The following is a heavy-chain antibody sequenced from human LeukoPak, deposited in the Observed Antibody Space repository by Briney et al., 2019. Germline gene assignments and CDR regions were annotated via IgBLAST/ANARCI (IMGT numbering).Heavy chain of an antibody. CDR1: GGSISSSRYY. J-gene: IGHJ6*03. V-gene: IGHV4-39*07. Sequence: PSETLSLTCTVSGGSISSSRYYWGWIRQPPGKGLEWIGSIYYSGSTNYNPSLKSRVTISVDTSKNQFSLKLSSVTAADTAVYYCARAPLGYCSSTSCYEGYYYYYYMDVWGKGTTVTVSS. CDR3: ARAPLGYCSSTSCYEGYYYYYYMDV. CDR2: IYYSGST. D-gene: IGHD2-2*01.